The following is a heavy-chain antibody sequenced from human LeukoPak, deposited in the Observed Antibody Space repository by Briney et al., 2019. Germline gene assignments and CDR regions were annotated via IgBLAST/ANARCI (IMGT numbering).Heavy chain of an antibody. CDR3: ARRRYGSGSYYYYGMDV. J-gene: IGHJ6*04. V-gene: IGHV3-21*01. D-gene: IGHD3-10*01. Sequence: GGSLRLSCAASGFTLSSYSMNWVRQAPGKGLEWVSSISSSSSYIYYADSVKGRFTISRDNAKNSLYLQMNSLRAEDTAVYYCARRRYGSGSYYYYGMDVWGKGTTVTVSS. CDR2: ISSSSSYI. CDR1: GFTLSSYS.